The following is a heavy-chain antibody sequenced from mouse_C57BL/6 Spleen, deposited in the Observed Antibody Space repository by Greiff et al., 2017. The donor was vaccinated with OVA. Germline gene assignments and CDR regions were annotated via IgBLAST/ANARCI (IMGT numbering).Heavy chain of an antibody. J-gene: IGHJ3*01. CDR2: IYPGSGNT. V-gene: IGHV1-66*01. D-gene: IGHD2-2*01. CDR3: ARGHYGYDRAWFAY. CDR1: GYSFTSYY. Sequence: QVQLQQSGPELVKPGASVKISCKASGYSFTSYYIHWVKQRPGQGLEWIGWIYPGSGNTKYNEKFKGKATLTADTSSSTAYMQLSSLTSEDSAVYYCARGHYGYDRAWFAYWGQGTLGTVSA.